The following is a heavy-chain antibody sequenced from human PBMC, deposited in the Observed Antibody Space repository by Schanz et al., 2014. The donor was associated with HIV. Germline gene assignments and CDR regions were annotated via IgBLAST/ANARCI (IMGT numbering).Heavy chain of an antibody. CDR2: FNVMLSKI. J-gene: IGHJ6*02. Sequence: QVQLVQSGAEVKKPGSSVKISCKASGDSFSNLGINWVRQAPGQGLEWIGHFNVMLSKINSAQKFQGRVSMTADPSTNTAYMEMRGLRFEDTAVYYCASGRRSGIGWRMDVWGQGTTVSVSS. D-gene: IGHD6-19*01. V-gene: IGHV1-69*01. CDR1: GDSFSNLG. CDR3: ASGRRSGIGWRMDV.